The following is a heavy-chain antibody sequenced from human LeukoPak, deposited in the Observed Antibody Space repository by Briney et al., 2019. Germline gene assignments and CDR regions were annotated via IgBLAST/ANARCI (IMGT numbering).Heavy chain of an antibody. Sequence: AGGSLRFSCAGSGFTFRNYWMSWVRQAPGKGLEWVSLIYTGGSTYYADSVKGRFTISRDNSKNTLYLQMNSLRAEDTAVYYCARRAGGYSHPYDYWGQGTLVTVSS. V-gene: IGHV3-53*01. D-gene: IGHD4-23*01. CDR3: ARRAGGYSHPYDY. CDR2: IYTGGST. CDR1: GFTFRNYW. J-gene: IGHJ4*02.